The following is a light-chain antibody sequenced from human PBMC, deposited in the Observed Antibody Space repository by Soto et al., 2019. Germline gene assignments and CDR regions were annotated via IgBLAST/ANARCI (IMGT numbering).Light chain of an antibody. CDR1: ISDVGSHNL. V-gene: IGLV2-23*02. CDR2: EVI. J-gene: IGLJ1*01. Sequence: QSFLTQPASVSGSPGQSITISCTGTISDVGSHNLVSWYQQHPGRAPKLIIYEVIKRPSGVSSRFSGSKSGNTASLTISGLQTDDEADYHCCSFAGSNPFPYVFGTGTKVTVL. CDR3: CSFAGSNPFPYV.